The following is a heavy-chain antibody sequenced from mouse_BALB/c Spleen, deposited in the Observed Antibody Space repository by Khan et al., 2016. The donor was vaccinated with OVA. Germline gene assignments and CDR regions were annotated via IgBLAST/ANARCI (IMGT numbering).Heavy chain of an antibody. V-gene: IGHV2-6-4*01. CDR3: ARAYYRYDVYDAMDY. D-gene: IGHD2-14*01. Sequence: QVQLKESGPGLVAPSQSLSITCTVSGFSLSRYNIHWVRQPPGKGLEWLGMIWGGGGTDYNSTLKSRLSISKDHSKSQVFLKMNSLQTVDTAMYYFARAYYRYDVYDAMDYWGQGTSVTVSS. J-gene: IGHJ4*01. CDR2: IWGGGGT. CDR1: GFSLSRYN.